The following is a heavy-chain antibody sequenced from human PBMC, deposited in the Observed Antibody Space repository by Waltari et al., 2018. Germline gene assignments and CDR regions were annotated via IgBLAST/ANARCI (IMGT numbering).Heavy chain of an antibody. J-gene: IGHJ3*02. CDR1: GFTFSSYA. CDR3: AKVAHGDLDAFDI. V-gene: IGHV3-23*01. CDR2: ISGSGGST. Sequence: EVQLLESGGGLVQPGGSLRLSCAASGFTFSSYAMSWVRQAPGKGLELVSAISGSGGSTYYAESVKGRFTISRDNSKNTLYLQMNSLRAEDTAVYYCAKVAHGDLDAFDIWGQGTMVTVSS. D-gene: IGHD4-17*01.